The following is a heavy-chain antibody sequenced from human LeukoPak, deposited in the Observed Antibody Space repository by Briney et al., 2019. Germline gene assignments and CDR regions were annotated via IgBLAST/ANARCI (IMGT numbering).Heavy chain of an antibody. V-gene: IGHV3-23*01. CDR3: AKNFCGDYNVFFGY. D-gene: IGHD4-17*01. Sequence: PGGSLRLSCGASGFTFSSYVMGWVRQAPGKGLEWVSAISGSGGGTYYAESVKGRFTISRDNSKNTLYLQMNSLRAEDTAVYYCAKNFCGDYNVFFGYWGQGTLVTVSS. J-gene: IGHJ4*02. CDR2: ISGSGGGT. CDR1: GFTFSSYV.